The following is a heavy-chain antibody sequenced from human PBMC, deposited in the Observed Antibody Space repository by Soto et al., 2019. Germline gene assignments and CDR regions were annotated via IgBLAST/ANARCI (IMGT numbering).Heavy chain of an antibody. CDR3: ARQRNAFWFDP. CDR1: GYTFTSYG. V-gene: IGHV1-18*01. CDR2: ISAYNGNT. D-gene: IGHD4-4*01. J-gene: IGHJ5*02. Sequence: DSVQVSCKASGYTFTSYGISWVRQAPGQGLEWMGWISAYNGNTNYAQKLQGRVTMTTDTSTSTAYMELRSLRADDTAVYYCARQRNAFWFDPWGQGSLVTVS.